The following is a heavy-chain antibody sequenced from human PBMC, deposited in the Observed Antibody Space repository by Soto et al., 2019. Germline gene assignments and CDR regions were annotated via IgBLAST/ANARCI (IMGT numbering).Heavy chain of an antibody. CDR1: TLTFDAYV. Sequence: QVQLVESGGGVVQPGTSLRLSCAASTLTFDAYVMHWVRQAPGKGLEWVAFIRHDGSYESYSTSVKGRFLISRDNSKXXXXXXXXXXXXXXXXXXXXXXXXXGQENWFETWGPGTRVTVSS. CDR2: IRHDGSYE. V-gene: IGHV3-33*03. J-gene: IGHJ5*02. CDR3: XXXXXGQENWFET.